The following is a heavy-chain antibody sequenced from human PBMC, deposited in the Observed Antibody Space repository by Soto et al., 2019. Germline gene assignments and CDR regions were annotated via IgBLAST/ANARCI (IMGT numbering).Heavy chain of an antibody. D-gene: IGHD4-17*01. CDR3: ARHGFYGDYASNYFDP. CDR1: GNNCATYL. Sequence: XESLKLSCEGFGNNCATYLIAWVHQIPGKGLEYMGIIYPGDSDSRYSPSFQGQVTFSADKSISTAYMQWSSLKASDTAMYYCARHGFYGDYASNYFDPWGQGTLVTVSS. V-gene: IGHV5-51*07. CDR2: IYPGDSDS. J-gene: IGHJ5*02.